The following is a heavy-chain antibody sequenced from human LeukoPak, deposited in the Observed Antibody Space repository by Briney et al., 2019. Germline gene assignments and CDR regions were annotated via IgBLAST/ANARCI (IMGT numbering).Heavy chain of an antibody. CDR3: TTAPHYGETYWFDP. D-gene: IGHD4-17*01. Sequence: GGSLRLSCAASGFTFSNAWMSWVRQAPGKGLEGVVRIKSKTDGGTTDYAAPVKGRFTISRDDSKNTLYLQMNSLKTEDTAVYYCTTAPHYGETYWFDPWGQGTLVTVSS. CDR1: GFTFSNAW. CDR2: IKSKTDGGTT. V-gene: IGHV3-15*01. J-gene: IGHJ5*02.